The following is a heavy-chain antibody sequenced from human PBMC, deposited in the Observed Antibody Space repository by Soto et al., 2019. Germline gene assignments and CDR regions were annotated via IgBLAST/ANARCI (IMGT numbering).Heavy chain of an antibody. J-gene: IGHJ4*02. D-gene: IGHD6-19*01. Sequence: EVQLLESGGDLVQPGGSLRLSCAASGFIFSNYAMTWVRQAPGKGPEWVSTFTSGGSTYYRDTVKGRFTISRDNSKNTLYLQMTILRAEDTAVYYCARTDKYNSQSSGWANRFDYWGQGTRVTVSS. CDR2: FTSGGST. V-gene: IGHV3-23*01. CDR1: GFIFSNYA. CDR3: ARTDKYNSQSSGWANRFDY.